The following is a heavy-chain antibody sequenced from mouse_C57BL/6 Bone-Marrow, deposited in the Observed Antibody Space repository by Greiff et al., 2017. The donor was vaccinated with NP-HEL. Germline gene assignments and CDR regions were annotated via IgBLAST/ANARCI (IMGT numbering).Heavy chain of an antibody. Sequence: QVQLKESGAELVRPGASVTLSCKASGSTFTDYEMHWVKQTPVHGLEWIGAIDPETGGTAYNQKFTGKATLTAVKSSSTAYMHLSSLTHEDTAVYYCALTVVATPGCFDVWNTGTTVTVSS. CDR1: GSTFTDYE. D-gene: IGHD1-1*01. V-gene: IGHV1-15*01. J-gene: IGHJ1*03. CDR3: ALTVVATPGCFDV. CDR2: IDPETGGT.